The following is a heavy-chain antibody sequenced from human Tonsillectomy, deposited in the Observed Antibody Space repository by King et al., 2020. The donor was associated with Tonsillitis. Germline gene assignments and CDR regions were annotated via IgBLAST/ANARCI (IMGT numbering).Heavy chain of an antibody. CDR2: IKQDGSEK. Sequence: EVQLVESGGGLVQPGGSLRLSCAASGFTFSSYWMSWVRQAPGKGLEWVANIKQDGSEKYCVDSVNGRFTISRDNAKNSLYSQMNSLRAEDTAVYYCARDCPQLLWFGEHDYWGQGTLVTVSS. D-gene: IGHD3-10*01. J-gene: IGHJ4*02. CDR3: ARDCPQLLWFGEHDY. CDR1: GFTFSSYW. V-gene: IGHV3-7*01.